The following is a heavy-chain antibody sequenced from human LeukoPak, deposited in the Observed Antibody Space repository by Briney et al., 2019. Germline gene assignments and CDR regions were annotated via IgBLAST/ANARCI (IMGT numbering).Heavy chain of an antibody. CDR3: AGGTGYYSPDY. J-gene: IGHJ4*02. V-gene: IGHV1-2*02. CDR1: GNTFTDYY. D-gene: IGHD3-22*01. CDR2: INPNSGGT. Sequence: ASVKVSCKASGNTFTDYYMHWVRQAPGQGLEWMGWINPNSGGTSYAQKFQGRVTMTRDTSISTAYMELSRLRSDDTAIYYCAGGTGYYSPDYGGQGTLVTVS.